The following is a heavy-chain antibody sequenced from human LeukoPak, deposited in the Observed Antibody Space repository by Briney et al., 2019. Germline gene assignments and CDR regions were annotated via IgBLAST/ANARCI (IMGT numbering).Heavy chain of an antibody. CDR2: IIPIFGTA. CDR1: GGTFSSYA. V-gene: IGHV1-69*13. J-gene: IGHJ3*02. Sequence: SVKVSCKASGGTFSSYAISWVRQAPGQGLEWMGGIIPIFGTANYAQKFQGRVTITADESTSTAYMELSSLRSEDTAVYYCARDLRRLDAFDIWGQGTMVTVSS. CDR3: ARDLRRLDAFDI.